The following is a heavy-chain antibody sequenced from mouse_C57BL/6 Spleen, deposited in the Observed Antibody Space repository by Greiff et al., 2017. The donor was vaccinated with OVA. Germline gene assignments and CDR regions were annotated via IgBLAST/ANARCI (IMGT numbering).Heavy chain of an antibody. CDR2: ISSGSSTI. CDR3: ARERYSNSDWYFDV. Sequence: EVMLVESGGGLVKPGGSLKLSCAASGFTFSDYGMHWVRQAPEKGLEWVAYISSGSSTIYYADTVKGRFTISRDNAKNTLFLQMTSLRSEDTAMYYCARERYSNSDWYFDVWGTGTTVTVSS. V-gene: IGHV5-17*01. CDR1: GFTFSDYG. D-gene: IGHD2-5*01. J-gene: IGHJ1*03.